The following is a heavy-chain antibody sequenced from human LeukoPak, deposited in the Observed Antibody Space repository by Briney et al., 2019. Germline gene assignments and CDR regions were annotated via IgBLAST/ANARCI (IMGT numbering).Heavy chain of an antibody. CDR3: ARAWIQLWPLNFDY. CDR1: GGSISSGGYY. J-gene: IGHJ4*02. D-gene: IGHD5-18*01. CDR2: IYYSGST. V-gene: IGHV4-61*08. Sequence: SETLSLTCTVSGGSISSGGYYWSWIRQPPGKGLEWIGYIYYSGSTNYNPSLKSRVTISVDTSKNQFSLKLSSVTAADTAVYYCARAWIQLWPLNFDYWGQGTLVTVSS.